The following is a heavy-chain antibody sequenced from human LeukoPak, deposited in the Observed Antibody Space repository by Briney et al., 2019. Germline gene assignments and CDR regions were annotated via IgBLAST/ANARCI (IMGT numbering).Heavy chain of an antibody. Sequence: GGSLRLSCAASGFIFSNFWMHWVRQVPGKGLVWVSHINSDGRTTDYADSVRGRFTISRDNSKNTLYLQMNSLRAEDTAVYYCAKDPQQVSLFDYWGQGTLVTVSS. CDR3: AKDPQQVSLFDY. V-gene: IGHV3-74*01. CDR2: INSDGRTT. D-gene: IGHD1-1*01. CDR1: GFIFSNFW. J-gene: IGHJ4*02.